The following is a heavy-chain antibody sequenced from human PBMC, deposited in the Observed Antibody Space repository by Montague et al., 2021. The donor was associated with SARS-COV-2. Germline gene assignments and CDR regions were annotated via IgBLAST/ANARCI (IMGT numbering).Heavy chain of an antibody. CDR1: GFTFSSYA. J-gene: IGHJ6*02. CDR3: AKVGSSWYHGYYYGMDV. CDR2: ISGSGGST. V-gene: IGHV3-23*01. Sequence: SLSLSLSASGFTFSSYAMSWVRQAPGKGLEWVSAISGSGGSTYYADSEKGRFTISRDNSKNTLYLQMNSLRAEDTAVYYCAKVGSSWYHGYYYGMDVWGQGTTVTVSS. D-gene: IGHD6-13*01.